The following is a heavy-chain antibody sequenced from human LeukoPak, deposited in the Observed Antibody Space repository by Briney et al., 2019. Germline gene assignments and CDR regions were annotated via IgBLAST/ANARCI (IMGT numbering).Heavy chain of an antibody. Sequence: GGSLRFSCAASGFIFSYYGMHWVRQAPGKGLEWLAVIWPDGTIQYYADPVKGRFTISRDNSKNTLYLQLTGLRADDSAVYYCARHNHDWGWDFWGQGAQVTVSS. D-gene: IGHD2-8*02. V-gene: IGHV3-33*01. CDR3: ARHNHDWGWDF. CDR1: GFIFSYYG. CDR2: IWPDGTIQ. J-gene: IGHJ4*02.